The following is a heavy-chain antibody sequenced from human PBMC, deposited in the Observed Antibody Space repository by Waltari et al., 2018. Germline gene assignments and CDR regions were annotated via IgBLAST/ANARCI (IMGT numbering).Heavy chain of an antibody. V-gene: IGHV4-39*02. CDR2: VYYSWAS. D-gene: IGHD3-16*01. J-gene: IGHJ4*02. CDR3: VRPERGSYYYFDS. CDR1: GGSLSSSGFY. Sequence: QLQLQESGPGLVKPSETLSLSCTVSGGSLSSSGFYWGWIRQSPGKGLEWIGSVYYSWASYYNPSLESRVTMSIDTSKRHFSLRLTSVTVADTAVYYCVRPERGSYYYFDSWGQGTLVIVSS.